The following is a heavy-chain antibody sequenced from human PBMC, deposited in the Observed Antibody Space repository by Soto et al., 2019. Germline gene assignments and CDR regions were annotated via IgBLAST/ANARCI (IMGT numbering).Heavy chain of an antibody. J-gene: IGHJ5*02. CDR2: IIPIFGTA. CDR3: ASPTGPTTTDPPGNWFDP. CDR1: GGTFSSYA. D-gene: IGHD4-4*01. V-gene: IGHV1-69*13. Sequence: GASVKVSCKASGGTFSSYAISWVRQAPGQGLEWMGGIIPIFGTANYAQKFQGRVTITADESTSTAYMELSSLRSEDTAVYYCASPTGPTTTDPPGNWFDPWGQGTLVTVSS.